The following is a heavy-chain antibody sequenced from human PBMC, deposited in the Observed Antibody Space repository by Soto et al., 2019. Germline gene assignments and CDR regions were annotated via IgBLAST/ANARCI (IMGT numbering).Heavy chain of an antibody. Sequence: EVQLVESGGGLVQPGGSLRLSCAASGFTFSTYWMSWVRQAPGKGLEWVANIKPDGSPKWYVDSVKGRFTISRDNAKNSLYLQMNSLRAEDTAVYYCARGDYYDSSGPFSDAFDIWGQGTMVTVSS. D-gene: IGHD3-22*01. J-gene: IGHJ3*02. CDR3: ARGDYYDSSGPFSDAFDI. CDR1: GFTFSTYW. V-gene: IGHV3-7*04. CDR2: IKPDGSPK.